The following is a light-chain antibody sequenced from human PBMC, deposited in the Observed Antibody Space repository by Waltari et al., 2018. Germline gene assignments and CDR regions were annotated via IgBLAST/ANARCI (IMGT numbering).Light chain of an antibody. Sequence: QSVLTQPPSASGTPGQRVTISCSGSSSNIGSNTVNWYQQLPGSAPKLLIYSNSQRPSGVPARFSGSKSGTSASLAIRGLQSEDEADYYCAAWDDSLNGPVFGGGTKLTVL. CDR3: AAWDDSLNGPV. CDR1: SSNIGSNT. J-gene: IGLJ2*01. CDR2: SNS. V-gene: IGLV1-44*01.